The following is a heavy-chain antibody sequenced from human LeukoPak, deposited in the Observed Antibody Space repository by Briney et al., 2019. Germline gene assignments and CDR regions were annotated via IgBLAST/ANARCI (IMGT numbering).Heavy chain of an antibody. V-gene: IGHV3-21*01. CDR1: GFTFSSYS. J-gene: IGHJ4*02. CDR3: ARETGGNSDFDY. Sequence: PGGSLRLSCAASGFTFSSYSMNWVRQAPGKGLEWVSSISSSSSYIYYADSVKGRFTISRDNAKNSLYLQMNGLRAEDTAVYYCARETGGNSDFDYWGQGTLVTVSS. CDR2: ISSSSSYI. D-gene: IGHD4-23*01.